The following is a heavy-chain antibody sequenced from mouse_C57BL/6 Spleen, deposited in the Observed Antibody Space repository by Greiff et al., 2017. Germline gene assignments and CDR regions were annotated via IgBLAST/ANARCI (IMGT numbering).Heavy chain of an antibody. J-gene: IGHJ1*03. Sequence: VQLQQSGAELVRPGTSVKMSCKASGYTFTNYWIGWAKQRPGHGLEWIGDIYPGGGYTNYNEKFKGKATLTADKSSSTAYMQLSSLTSEDSAIYYCARDGARQRIDWYFDVWGTGTTVTVSS. V-gene: IGHV1-63*01. CDR3: ARDGARQRIDWYFDV. CDR1: GYTFTNYW. D-gene: IGHD3-2*01. CDR2: IYPGGGYT.